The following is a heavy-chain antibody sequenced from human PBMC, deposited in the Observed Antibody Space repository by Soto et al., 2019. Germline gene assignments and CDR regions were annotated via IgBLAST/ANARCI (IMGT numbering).Heavy chain of an antibody. D-gene: IGHD3-9*01. V-gene: IGHV1-69*01. CDR1: GGTFSSYA. CDR2: IIPIYGTA. CDR3: ARVSDILTGYTPDPRWHFDY. Sequence: QVQLVQSGAEVKKPGSSVKVSCKASGGTFSSYAISWVRQAPGQGLEWMGGIIPIYGTANYAQKFQGRVTLTADESTSTAYMELSSLTSEDTAVYYCARVSDILTGYTPDPRWHFDYWGQGTLVTVSS. J-gene: IGHJ4*02.